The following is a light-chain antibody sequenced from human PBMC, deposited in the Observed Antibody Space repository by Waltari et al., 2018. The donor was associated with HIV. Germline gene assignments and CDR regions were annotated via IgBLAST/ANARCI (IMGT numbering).Light chain of an antibody. Sequence: SYVLTQPPSVSVAPGQTARITCGRDNIGSKSVHWYQQKSDQAPLLGVYYDSDRPSGCPERFSGSNSGNMATLTISRVEAGDEADYYCQVWESSSDRFYVFGTGT. V-gene: IGLV3-21*02. CDR3: QVWESSSDRFYV. J-gene: IGLJ1*01. CDR1: NIGSKS. CDR2: YDS.